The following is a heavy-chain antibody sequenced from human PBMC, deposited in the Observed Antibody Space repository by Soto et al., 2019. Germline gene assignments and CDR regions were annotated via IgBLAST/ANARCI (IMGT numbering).Heavy chain of an antibody. V-gene: IGHV3-23*01. CDR1: GFTFSSYA. CDR2: ISGSGGST. Sequence: EVQLLESGGGLVQPGGSLRLSCAASGFTFSSYAMSWVRQAPGKGLEWVSAISGSGGSTYYADSVKGRFTISRDNSKNTLYLQMNSSRAEDTAVYYCANSRQRRCSSWSSPLDYYYMDVWGKGTTVTVSS. D-gene: IGHD6-13*01. J-gene: IGHJ6*03. CDR3: ANSRQRRCSSWSSPLDYYYMDV.